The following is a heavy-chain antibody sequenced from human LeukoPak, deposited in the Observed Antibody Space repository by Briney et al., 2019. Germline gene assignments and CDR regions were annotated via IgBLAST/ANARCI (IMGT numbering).Heavy chain of an antibody. CDR2: INPRDSNT. Sequence: GESLKISCKRSGYSFASYWIGWVRQMPGKGLEWMGIINPRDSNTTYSPSFQGQVTISADKSISTAYLQWSSLKASDTAMYYCARGPSSAVEYFDLWGRGTLVTVSS. CDR1: GYSFASYW. J-gene: IGHJ2*01. D-gene: IGHD6-13*01. CDR3: ARGPSSAVEYFDL. V-gene: IGHV5-51*01.